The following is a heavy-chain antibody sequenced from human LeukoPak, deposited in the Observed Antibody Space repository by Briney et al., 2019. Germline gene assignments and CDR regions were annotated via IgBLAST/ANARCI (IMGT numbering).Heavy chain of an antibody. CDR3: ATPGSSWSGAEYFQH. CDR2: ISSSGSTI. Sequence: GGSLRLSCAASGFTFSDYYMSWIRQAPGKGLEWVSYISSSGSTIYYADSVKGRFTISRDNAKNSLYLQMNSLRAEDTAVYYCATPGSSWSGAEYFQHWGQGTLVTVSS. CDR1: GFTFSDYY. D-gene: IGHD6-13*01. J-gene: IGHJ1*01. V-gene: IGHV3-11*04.